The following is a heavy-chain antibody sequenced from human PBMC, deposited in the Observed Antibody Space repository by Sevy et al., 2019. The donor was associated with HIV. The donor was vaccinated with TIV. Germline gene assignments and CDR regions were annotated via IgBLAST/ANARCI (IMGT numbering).Heavy chain of an antibody. V-gene: IGHV3-7*01. J-gene: IGHJ4*02. Sequence: GGSLRLSCVASGFTFDNYWMQWVRQAPGKGLEWVANIRQDGKEIYYADSVKGRYTISRDNAKESLYLQMSNLRVEDTAIYYCARRYFDLWGQGILVTVSS. CDR2: IRQDGKEI. CDR1: GFTFDNYW. CDR3: ARRYFDL.